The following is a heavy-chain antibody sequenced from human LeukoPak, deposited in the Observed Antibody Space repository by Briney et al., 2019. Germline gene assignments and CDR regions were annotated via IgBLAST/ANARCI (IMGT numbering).Heavy chain of an antibody. V-gene: IGHV3-21*01. Sequence: GWSLRLSCTGSDFTFHNYNLKLVHQDPGAGLEWVSAIAGIRSSYSYTYYADSVKGRFTISRDNAKNSLYLQMNSLRAEDTAVYYCERDTTYYESSAYYDSYDIWGQGTMVTVSS. CDR3: ERDTTYYESSAYYDSYDI. CDR1: DFTFHNYN. J-gene: IGHJ3*02. D-gene: IGHD3-22*01. CDR2: IAGIRSSYSYT.